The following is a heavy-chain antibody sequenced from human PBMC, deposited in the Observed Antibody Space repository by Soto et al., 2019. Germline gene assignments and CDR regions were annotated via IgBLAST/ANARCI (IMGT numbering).Heavy chain of an antibody. CDR3: AREARWLQFGGMDV. J-gene: IGHJ6*02. Sequence: PSETLSLTCSVSGGSVSSGSYYWIWIRHPPGKGLEWIGYSYYSGSTNYNPSLKSRVTISVDTSKNQFSLKLSSVTAADTAVYYCAREARWLQFGGMDVCGQGTTVTVSS. V-gene: IGHV4-61*01. D-gene: IGHD5-12*01. CDR2: SYYSGST. CDR1: GGSVSSGSYY.